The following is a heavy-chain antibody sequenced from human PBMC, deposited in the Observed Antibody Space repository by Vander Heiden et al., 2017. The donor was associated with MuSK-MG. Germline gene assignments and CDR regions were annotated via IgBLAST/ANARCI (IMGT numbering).Heavy chain of an antibody. CDR2: IDYTGRYI. CDR3: AREAGATADWYFDL. CDR1: GFTFSSKS. Sequence: EVKLVESGGGLVQPGGSLRLSCAASGFTFSSKSMSWVRQAPGKGLEWVSFIDYTGRYIYYADSVKGRFTISRDDADNSVFLQMNSLRPADTAVYYCAREAGATADWYFDLWGRGSLVTVAS. V-gene: IGHV3-21*01. J-gene: IGHJ2*01. D-gene: IGHD1-26*01.